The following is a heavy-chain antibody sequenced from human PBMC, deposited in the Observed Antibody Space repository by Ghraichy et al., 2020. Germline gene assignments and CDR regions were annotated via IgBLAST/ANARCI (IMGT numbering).Heavy chain of an antibody. D-gene: IGHD6-6*01. Sequence: GGSLRLSCAASGFTFSDYWLTWVRQAPGEGLEWVANINEDGSRKNYVDSVKGRFTISRDNAENSLYLQMNSLRADDTAIYYCARGLYSNSSAWGQGTLVTVSS. J-gene: IGHJ5*02. CDR3: ARGLYSNSSA. CDR1: GFTFSDYW. CDR2: INEDGSRK. V-gene: IGHV3-7*03.